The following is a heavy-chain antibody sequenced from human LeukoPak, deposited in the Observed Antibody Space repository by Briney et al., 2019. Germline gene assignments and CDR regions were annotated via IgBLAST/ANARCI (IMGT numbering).Heavy chain of an antibody. CDR1: GFTVSSNY. V-gene: IGHV3-53*05. J-gene: IGHJ3*02. CDR2: IYSGGNT. D-gene: IGHD5-18*01. Sequence: PGGSLRLSCAASGFTVSSNYMSWVRQAPGKGLEWVSVIYSGGNTYYADSVKGRFTISRDNSKNTLYLQMNSLRAEDTAVYYCARGPTMDTTMVDAFDIWGQGTMVTVSS. CDR3: ARGPTMDTTMVDAFDI.